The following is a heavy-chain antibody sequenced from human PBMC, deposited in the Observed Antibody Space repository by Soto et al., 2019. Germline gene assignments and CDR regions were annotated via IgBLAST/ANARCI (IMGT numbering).Heavy chain of an antibody. CDR3: AKVGRYYNDDSRPHGF. J-gene: IGHJ4*02. CDR2: VYRTGST. CDR1: GGSISTSNW. Sequence: SETLSLTCAVSGGSISTSNWWSWVRQPPGKGLEWIGEVYRTGSTNYNPSLESRLTISVDKSKNQFSLKLTSVTAADTAVYYCAKVGRYYNDDSRPHGFWGQGTLVTVSS. D-gene: IGHD3-22*01. V-gene: IGHV4-4*02.